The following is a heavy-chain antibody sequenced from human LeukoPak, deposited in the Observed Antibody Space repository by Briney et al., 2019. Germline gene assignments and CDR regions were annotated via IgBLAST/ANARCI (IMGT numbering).Heavy chain of an antibody. D-gene: IGHD2-2*01. CDR3: ARAQGFCSSSSCYAPFDP. V-gene: IGHV1-69*01. J-gene: IGHJ5*02. CDR2: IIPIFDTA. Sequence: SVKVSCKASGGTFSSYAISWVRQAPGQGLEWMGGIIPIFDTANYAQKFQGRVTITADESTSTAYMELSSLRSEDTAVYYCARAQGFCSSSSCYAPFDPWGQGTLVTVSS. CDR1: GGTFSSYA.